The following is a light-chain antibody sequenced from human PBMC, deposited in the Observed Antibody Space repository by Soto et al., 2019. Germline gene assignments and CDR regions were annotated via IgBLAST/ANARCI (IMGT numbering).Light chain of an antibody. CDR3: QQYYSTPYT. J-gene: IGKJ2*01. V-gene: IGKV4-1*01. CDR1: QSVLYSSDNKNY. Sequence: DIVMTQSPDSLAVSLGERATINCQSSQSVLYSSDNKNYLAWYQQKPGQPPNLLIYWASTRESGVPDRFSGSGSGTDFTLTIGSLQAEDVAVYYCQQYYSTPYTFGQGTKLEIK. CDR2: WAS.